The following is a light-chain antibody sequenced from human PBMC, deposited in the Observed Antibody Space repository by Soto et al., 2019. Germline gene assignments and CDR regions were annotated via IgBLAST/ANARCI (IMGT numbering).Light chain of an antibody. CDR2: EAT. Sequence: QSVLTQPASVSGSPGHSITISCTGTNSDVGSYNLVSWYQQHPDKAPKLMIYEATKRPSGVSNRFSGSKSGNTASLTVSGLQAEDEADYYCCSYAGTSSHVLFGGGTKLTVL. CDR3: CSYAGTSSHVL. J-gene: IGLJ2*01. CDR1: NSDVGSYNL. V-gene: IGLV2-23*01.